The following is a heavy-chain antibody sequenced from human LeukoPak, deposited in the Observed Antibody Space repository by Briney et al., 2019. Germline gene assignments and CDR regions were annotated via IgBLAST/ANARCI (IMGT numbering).Heavy chain of an antibody. D-gene: IGHD3-10*01. CDR3: GSPDGSPWFDP. V-gene: IGHV3-30*03. CDR2: ISYGGSNV. Sequence: GGSLRLSCTASGFIFSNYAMHWAHQAPGKGLEWVAIISYGGSNVYYAASVKGRFTISRDDSNNTLYLQMGSLRPEDTAVYYCGSPDGSPWFDPWGQGTLVTVSS. CDR1: GFIFSNYA. J-gene: IGHJ5*02.